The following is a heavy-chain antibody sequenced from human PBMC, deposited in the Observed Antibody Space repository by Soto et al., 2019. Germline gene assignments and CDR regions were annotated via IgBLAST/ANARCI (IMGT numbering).Heavy chain of an antibody. V-gene: IGHV4-31*03. CDR1: GGSISNGGYY. Sequence: PSETLSLTCTVSGGSISNGGYYWNWVRQHSGKGLEWIGYIHYSGSTWYNPSLESRVTISVDTSKDQFSLKLRSVTAADTAVYYCARVRGSGSYAAYYFDSWGQGTLVTVSS. D-gene: IGHD3-10*01. CDR3: ARVRGSGSYAAYYFDS. J-gene: IGHJ4*01. CDR2: IHYSGST.